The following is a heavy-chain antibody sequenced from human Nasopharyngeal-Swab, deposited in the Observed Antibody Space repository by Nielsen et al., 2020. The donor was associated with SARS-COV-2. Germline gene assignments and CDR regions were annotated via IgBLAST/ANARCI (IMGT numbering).Heavy chain of an antibody. D-gene: IGHD2-2*01. J-gene: IGHJ4*02. V-gene: IGHV3-23*01. CDR2: ISSSVSST. Sequence: GESLKISCAASGFTFSSYAMSWVRQAPGKGLEWVSTISSSVSSTYYADSVKGRFTISRDNSKNTLYLQMNSLRVEDTAVYYCAKWLSTRSLDYWGQGTLVTVPS. CDR1: GFTFSSYA. CDR3: AKWLSTRSLDY.